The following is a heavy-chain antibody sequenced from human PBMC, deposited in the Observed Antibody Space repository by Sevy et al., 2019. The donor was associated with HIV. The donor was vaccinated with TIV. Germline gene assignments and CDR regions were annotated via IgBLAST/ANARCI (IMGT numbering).Heavy chain of an antibody. V-gene: IGHV4-38-2*01. CDR1: DYSISSDYC. D-gene: IGHD6-19*01. Sequence: SETLSLTCAVSDYSISSDYCWGWIRQPPGKGLEWIGSIYHSGYSYYNPSLKSRVTISVDTSKNQFSLKLSSVTAADTAVYYCARAIGTQVAGLYYFDYWGQGTLVTVSS. CDR3: ARAIGTQVAGLYYFDY. J-gene: IGHJ4*02. CDR2: IYHSGYS.